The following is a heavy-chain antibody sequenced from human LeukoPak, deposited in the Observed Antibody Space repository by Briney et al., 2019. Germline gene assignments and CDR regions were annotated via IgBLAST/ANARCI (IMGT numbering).Heavy chain of an antibody. CDR3: ARGGPTYYDFWSGYDACDY. CDR1: GYTFTSYG. D-gene: IGHD3-3*01. CDR2: ISAYNGNT. V-gene: IGHV1-18*01. J-gene: IGHJ4*02. Sequence: ASVKVSCTASGYTFTSYGISWVRQAPGQGLEWMGWISAYNGNTNYAQKLQGRVTMTTDTSTSTAYMELRSLRSDDTAVYYCARGGPTYYDFWSGYDACDYWGQGTLVTVSS.